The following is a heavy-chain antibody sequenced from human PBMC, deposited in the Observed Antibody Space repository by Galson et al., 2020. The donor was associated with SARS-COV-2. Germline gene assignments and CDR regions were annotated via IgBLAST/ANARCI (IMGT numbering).Heavy chain of an antibody. V-gene: IGHV1-24*01. CDR2: FDPEDGET. CDR3: ASSPGMVTSNGFDT. CDR1: GYTLTELS. J-gene: IGHJ5*02. Sequence: ASVKVSCKVSGYTLTELSMHWVRQAPGKGLEWMGGFDPEDGETIYAQKFQGRVTMTEDTSTDTAYMELSSLRSEDTTVYYCASSPGMVTSNGFDTWGQGTLVTVSS. D-gene: IGHD5-18*01.